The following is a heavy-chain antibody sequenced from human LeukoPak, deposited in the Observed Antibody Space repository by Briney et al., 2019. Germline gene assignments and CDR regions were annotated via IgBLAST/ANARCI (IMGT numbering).Heavy chain of an antibody. V-gene: IGHV4-39*01. CDR2: IFYSGST. Sequence: KTSETLSLTCTVSGGSISSSSYYWGWVRQPPGKGLEWIGSIFYSGSTYYNPSLKSRVTMSVDTSKNQFSLWLSSVTAADTAVYYCARLVAGYYYYMDVWGKGTTVTVSS. CDR3: ARLVAGYYYYMDV. D-gene: IGHD3-10*01. J-gene: IGHJ6*03. CDR1: GGSISSSSYY.